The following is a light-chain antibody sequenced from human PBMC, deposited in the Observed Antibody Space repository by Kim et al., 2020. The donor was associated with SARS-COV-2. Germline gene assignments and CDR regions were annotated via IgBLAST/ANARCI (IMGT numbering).Light chain of an antibody. Sequence: SPGQTASITCSGDKLGDKYACWYRQKPGQSPVLVIYQDSKRPSGIPERFSGSNSGNTATLTISGTQAMDEADYYCQAWDSSIVVFGGGTQLTVL. CDR1: KLGDKY. CDR2: QDS. CDR3: QAWDSSIVV. J-gene: IGLJ2*01. V-gene: IGLV3-1*01.